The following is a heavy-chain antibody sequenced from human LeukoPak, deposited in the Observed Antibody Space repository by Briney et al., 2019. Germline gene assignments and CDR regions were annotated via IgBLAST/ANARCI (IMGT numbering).Heavy chain of an antibody. CDR3: AVGHYYHSSGYLFDS. Sequence: SETLSLTCTVSSGPISTGDYYWSWVRQPPGKGLEYIGYIYYSGSTYYNPSLKSRITISVDTSKNQFSLKLSSVTAADTAVYYCAVGHYYHSSGYLFDSWGQGTLVTVSS. D-gene: IGHD3-22*01. J-gene: IGHJ4*02. CDR1: SGPISTGDYY. V-gene: IGHV4-30-4*01. CDR2: IYYSGST.